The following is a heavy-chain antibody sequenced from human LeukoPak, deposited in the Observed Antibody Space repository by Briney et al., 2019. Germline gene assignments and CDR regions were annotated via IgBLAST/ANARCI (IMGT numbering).Heavy chain of an antibody. CDR1: GYTFTSYG. D-gene: IGHD6-13*01. V-gene: IGHV1-18*01. CDR3: ARERVVAAAHDAFDI. CDR2: ISAYNGNT. Sequence: GASVKVSCKASGYTFTSYGISWVRQAPGQGLEWMGWISAYNGNTNYAQKLQGRVTMTTDTSTSTAYMELRSLRSDDTAVYYCARERVVAAAHDAFDIWGQGTMVTVSS. J-gene: IGHJ3*02.